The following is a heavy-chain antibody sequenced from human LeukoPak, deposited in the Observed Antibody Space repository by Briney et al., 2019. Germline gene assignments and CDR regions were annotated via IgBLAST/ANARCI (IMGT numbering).Heavy chain of an antibody. CDR3: AREINAAAAGDFDY. CDR2: IYYSGST. Sequence: SETLSLTCTVSGGSISSSSYYWGWIRQPPWKGLEWIGSIYYSGSTYYNPSLKSRVTISVDTSKNQFSLKLSSVTAADTAVYYCAREINAAAAGDFDYWGQGTLVTVSS. D-gene: IGHD6-13*01. V-gene: IGHV4-39*07. CDR1: GGSISSSSYY. J-gene: IGHJ4*02.